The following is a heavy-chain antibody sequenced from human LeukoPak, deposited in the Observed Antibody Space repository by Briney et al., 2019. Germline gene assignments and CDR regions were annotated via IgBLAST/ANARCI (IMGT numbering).Heavy chain of an antibody. D-gene: IGHD3-3*01. CDR3: AKGAGYDFWSGSLDP. J-gene: IGHJ5*02. CDR1: GFTFDDYG. Sequence: PGGSLRLSCAASGFTFDDYGMSWVRQAPGKGLEWVSGINWNGGSTGYADSVKGRFTISRDNAKNSLYLQMNSLRAEDMALYYCAKGAGYDFWSGSLDPWGQGTLVTVSS. CDR2: INWNGGST. V-gene: IGHV3-20*04.